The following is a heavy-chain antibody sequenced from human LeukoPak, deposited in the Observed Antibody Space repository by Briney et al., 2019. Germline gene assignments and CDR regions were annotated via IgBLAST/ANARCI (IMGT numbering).Heavy chain of an antibody. J-gene: IGHJ4*02. CDR2: IYTSGST. CDR1: GGSISSYY. V-gene: IGHV4-4*07. CDR3: ARDGPPVDY. Sequence: PSETLSLTCTVSGGSISSYYWSWIRQPAGQGLGWIGRIYTSGSTNYNPSLKSRVTMSVDTSKNQFSLKLSSVTAADTAVYYCARDGPPVDYWGQGTLVTVSS.